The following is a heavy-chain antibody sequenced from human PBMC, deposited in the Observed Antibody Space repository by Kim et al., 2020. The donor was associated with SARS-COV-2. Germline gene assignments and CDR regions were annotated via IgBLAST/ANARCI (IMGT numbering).Heavy chain of an antibody. Sequence: GGSLRLSCAASGFTFSSYWMSWVHQAPGKGLEWVASIKQDASVISYVDSVRGRFTISRDNAKNSLSLQMDSLRAEDTALYFCARPYRGGSFDIWGQGTM. D-gene: IGHD3-16*01. CDR3: ARPYRGGSFDI. CDR1: GFTFSSYW. J-gene: IGHJ3*02. CDR2: IKQDASVI. V-gene: IGHV3-7*01.